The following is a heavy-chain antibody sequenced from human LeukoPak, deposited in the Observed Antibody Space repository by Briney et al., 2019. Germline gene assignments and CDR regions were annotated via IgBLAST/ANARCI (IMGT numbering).Heavy chain of an antibody. D-gene: IGHD6-6*01. J-gene: IGHJ4*02. CDR2: IYYSGST. CDR1: GGSISSSSYY. Sequence: PSETLSLTCTVSGGSISSSSYYWGWIRQPPGKGLEWIGSIYYSGSTYYNPSLKSRVTISVDTSKNQFSLKLSSVTAADTAVYYCARDAIEYSHPFDYWGQGTLVTVSS. CDR3: ARDAIEYSHPFDY. V-gene: IGHV4-39*07.